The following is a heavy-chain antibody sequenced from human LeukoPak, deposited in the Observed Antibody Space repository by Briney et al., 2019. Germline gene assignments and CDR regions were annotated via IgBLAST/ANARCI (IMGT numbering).Heavy chain of an antibody. CDR1: GFTFSSYA. V-gene: IGHV3-23*01. CDR2: ISGSGGST. J-gene: IGHJ6*03. Sequence: GGSLRLSCAASGFTFSSYAMSWVRQAPGKGLEWVSAISGSGGSTYYADSVKGRFTISRDNSKNTLYLQMNSLRAEDTAVYYCVRGSGYRINYYYMDVWGKGTTVTVSS. D-gene: IGHD3-22*01. CDR3: VRGSGYRINYYYMDV.